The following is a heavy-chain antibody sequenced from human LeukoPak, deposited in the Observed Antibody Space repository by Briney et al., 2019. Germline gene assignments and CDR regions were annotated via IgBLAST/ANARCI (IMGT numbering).Heavy chain of an antibody. D-gene: IGHD5-24*01. Sequence: SVKVSCKASRGSFNSYAISEVRQAPGQGLEWMGGIIPIFGTANYAQKFQGRVTITADESTSTAYMELSSLRFEPTLVYYCPTWGVPSGLPEVAMAFDYWGQGTLVTVSS. CDR3: PTWGVPSGLPEVAMAFDY. CDR2: IIPIFGTA. CDR1: RGSFNSYA. J-gene: IGHJ4*02. V-gene: IGHV1-69*01.